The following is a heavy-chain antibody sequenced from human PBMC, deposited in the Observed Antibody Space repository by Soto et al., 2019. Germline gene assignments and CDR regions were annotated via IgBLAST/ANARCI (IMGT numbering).Heavy chain of an antibody. CDR3: ASSSGNNYGVGTNYYFDY. J-gene: IGHJ4*01. CDR2: IIPIFGTA. V-gene: IGHV1-69*06. D-gene: IGHD1-26*01. CDR1: GGTFSTYS. Sequence: QVQLVQSGAEVKKPGSSVKVSCKTSGGTFSTYSIVWVRQAPGEGLEWMGGIIPIFGTANYAQKFQDRGTITEDKSTNTAFMELSSLKSEDTAMYYCASSSGNNYGVGTNYYFDYWGHGTLVTVSS.